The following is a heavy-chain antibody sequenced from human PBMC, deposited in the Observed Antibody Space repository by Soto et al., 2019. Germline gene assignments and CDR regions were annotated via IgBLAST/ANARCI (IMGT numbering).Heavy chain of an antibody. CDR1: GFTFSSYG. CDR2: IWYDGSNK. J-gene: IGHJ4*02. D-gene: IGHD3-22*01. Sequence: QVQLLESGGGVVQPGRSLRLSCAASGFTFSSYGMHWVRQAPGKGLEWVAVIWYDGSNKYYADSVKGRFTISRDNSKNTLYLQMNSLRAEDTAVYYCARDQLGTYYYDSSGYKALDYWGQGTLVTVSS. CDR3: ARDQLGTYYYDSSGYKALDY. V-gene: IGHV3-33*01.